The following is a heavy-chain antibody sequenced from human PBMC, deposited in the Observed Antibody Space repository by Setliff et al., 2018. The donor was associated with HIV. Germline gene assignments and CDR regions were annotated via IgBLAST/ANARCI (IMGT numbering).Heavy chain of an antibody. J-gene: IGHJ4*02. V-gene: IGHV4-39*07. CDR3: ARGGLTAAGTLLLVGYFDY. Sequence: SGPTLVNPTQTLTLTCSFSGFSLSTTGMSLSWIRQPPGKGLEWIGSIYYTGSTDYNPSLMSRVTMSVDTSKNQFSLKLSSVTAADTAVYYCARGGLTAAGTLLLVGYFDYWGQGTLVTVSS. CDR2: IYYTGST. CDR1: GFSLSTTGMS. D-gene: IGHD6-13*01.